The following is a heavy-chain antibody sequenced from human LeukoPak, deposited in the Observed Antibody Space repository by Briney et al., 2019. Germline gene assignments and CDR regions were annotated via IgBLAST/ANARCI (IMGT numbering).Heavy chain of an antibody. CDR1: GFTFSSYS. Sequence: GGSLRLSCTASGFTFSSYSMNWVRQAPGKGLEWVSSISSSSSYIYYADSVKGRFTISRDNANNSLYLQINSLRVEDTAVYYCASRRLRLGELSLYFDYWGQGTLVTVSS. CDR2: ISSSSSYI. D-gene: IGHD3-16*02. CDR3: ASRRLRLGELSLYFDY. V-gene: IGHV3-21*01. J-gene: IGHJ4*02.